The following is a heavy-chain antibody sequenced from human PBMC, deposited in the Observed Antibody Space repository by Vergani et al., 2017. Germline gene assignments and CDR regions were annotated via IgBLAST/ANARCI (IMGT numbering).Heavy chain of an antibody. Sequence: EVQLVESGGGSVQPGGSLRLSCAASGFTFSIYWMDWVRQAPGKGLVWVSHINSDGSTTTYADSVKGRFTISRDNSKNTLYLQMNSLRAEDTAVYYCANDYYDSSGYPQSAFDYWGQGTLVTVSS. J-gene: IGHJ4*02. CDR2: INSDGSTT. D-gene: IGHD3-22*01. CDR3: ANDYYDSSGYPQSAFDY. CDR1: GFTFSIYW. V-gene: IGHV3-74*01.